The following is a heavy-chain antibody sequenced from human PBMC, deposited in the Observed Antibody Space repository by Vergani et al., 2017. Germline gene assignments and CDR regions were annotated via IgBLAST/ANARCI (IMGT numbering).Heavy chain of an antibody. J-gene: IGHJ4*02. D-gene: IGHD3-3*01. Sequence: WVLSISSSSSYIYYADSVKGRFTISSDNAKYSLYLQMNSLRAEDTAVYYCARGGRFGVVIFNFDYWGQGTLVTVSS. CDR2: ISSSSSYI. CDR3: ARGGRFGVVIFNFDY. V-gene: IGHV3-21*01.